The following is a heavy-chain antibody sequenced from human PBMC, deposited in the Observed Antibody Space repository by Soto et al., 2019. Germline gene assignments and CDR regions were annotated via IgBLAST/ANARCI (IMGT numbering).Heavy chain of an antibody. CDR2: ISAYNGNT. CDR3: ARDPLPFLKWLSYNWFDP. D-gene: IGHD3-3*01. CDR1: GYTFTSYG. V-gene: IGHV1-18*01. Sequence: GASVKVSCKASGYTFTSYGISWVRQAPGQGLEWMGWISAYNGNTNYAQKLQGRVIMTTDTSTSTAYMELRSLRSDDTAVYYCARDPLPFLKWLSYNWFDPWGQGTLDTVSS. J-gene: IGHJ5*02.